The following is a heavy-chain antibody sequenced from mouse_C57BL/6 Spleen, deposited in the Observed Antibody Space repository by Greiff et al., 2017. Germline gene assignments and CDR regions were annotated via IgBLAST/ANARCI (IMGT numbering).Heavy chain of an antibody. CDR3: ASDNMAFDY. D-gene: IGHD1-1*02. J-gene: IGHJ2*01. CDR2: ISDGGSYT. CDR1: GFTFSSYA. Sequence: VQLKESGGGLVKPGGSLKLSCAASGFTFSSYAMSWVRQTPEKRLEWVATISDGGSYTYYPDNVKGRFTISRDNAKNNLYLQMRKLKSEDTAMYYCASDNMAFDYWGQGTTLTVSA. V-gene: IGHV5-4*01.